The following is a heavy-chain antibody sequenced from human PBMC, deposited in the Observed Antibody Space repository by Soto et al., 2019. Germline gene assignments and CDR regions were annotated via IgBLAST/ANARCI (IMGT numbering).Heavy chain of an antibody. CDR3: ARDRRSSGNNWFDP. CDR1: GFTFSSYG. J-gene: IGHJ5*02. D-gene: IGHD2-15*01. CDR2: IWYDGSNK. Sequence: QMQLVESGGGVVQPGRSLRLSCAASGFTFSSYGMHWVRQAPGKGLEWVAVIWYDGSNKYYADSVKGRFTISRDNSKNTLYLQMNSLRAEDTAVYYCARDRRSSGNNWFDPWGQGTLVTVSS. V-gene: IGHV3-33*01.